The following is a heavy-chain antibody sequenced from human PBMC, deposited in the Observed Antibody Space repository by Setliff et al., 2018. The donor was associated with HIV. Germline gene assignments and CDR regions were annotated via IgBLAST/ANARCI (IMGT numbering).Heavy chain of an antibody. V-gene: IGHV1-69*05. J-gene: IGHJ4*02. D-gene: IGHD2-21*01. CDR1: GYTFTSYG. CDR3: AVVNKVTDFEY. Sequence: GASVKVSCKASGYTFTSYGISWVRQAPGQGLEWMGGIIPIFGIANYAQKFQDRVTITTDESTTTAYMELSSLRSEDTAMYYCAVVNKVTDFEYWGQGTLVTVSS. CDR2: IIPIFGIA.